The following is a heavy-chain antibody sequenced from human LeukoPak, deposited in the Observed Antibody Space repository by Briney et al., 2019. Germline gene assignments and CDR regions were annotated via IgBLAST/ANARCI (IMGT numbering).Heavy chain of an antibody. Sequence: SETLSLTCTVSGGSISSYYWSWIRQPPGKGLEWIGSIYYSGSTNYNPSLKSRVTISVDTSKNQFSLKLSSVTAADTAVYYCARSPPTTVTTSRYWYFDLWGRGTLVTVSS. V-gene: IGHV4-59*01. J-gene: IGHJ2*01. D-gene: IGHD4-17*01. CDR1: GGSISSYY. CDR3: ARSPPTTVTTSRYWYFDL. CDR2: IYYSGST.